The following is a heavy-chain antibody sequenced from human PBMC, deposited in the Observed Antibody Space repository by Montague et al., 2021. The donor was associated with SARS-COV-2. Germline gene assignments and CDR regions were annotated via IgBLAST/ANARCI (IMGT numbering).Heavy chain of an antibody. Sequence: SETLSLTCTVSGGSISSSSYYWGWIRQPPGKGLEWIGSLYYSGSTYYNPSLKSRVTISVDTSKNQFSLKLSSVTAADTAVYYCARREDYYGSGSYLNWGQGTLVTVSS. CDR2: LYYSGST. D-gene: IGHD3-10*01. V-gene: IGHV4-39*01. J-gene: IGHJ4*02. CDR1: GGSISSSSYY. CDR3: ARREDYYGSGSYLN.